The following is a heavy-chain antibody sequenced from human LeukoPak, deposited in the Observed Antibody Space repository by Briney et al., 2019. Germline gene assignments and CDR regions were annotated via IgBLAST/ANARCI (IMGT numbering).Heavy chain of an antibody. CDR2: INHSGST. D-gene: IGHD6-13*01. J-gene: IGHJ2*01. CDR3: ARRLTGYSSSWYSGYWYFDL. V-gene: IGHV4-34*01. CDR1: GGSFSGYY. Sequence: SETLSLTCAVYGGSFSGYYWSWIRQPPGKGLEWIGEINHSGSTNYNPSLKSRVTISVDTSKNQFSLKLSSVTAADTAVHYCARRLTGYSSSWYSGYWYFDLWGRGTLVTVSS.